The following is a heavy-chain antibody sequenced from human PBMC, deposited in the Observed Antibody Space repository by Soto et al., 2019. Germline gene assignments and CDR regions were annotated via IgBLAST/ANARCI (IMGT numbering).Heavy chain of an antibody. V-gene: IGHV3-23*01. CDR2: ISGSGGST. CDR3: AKDGGSSGSDYYYGMDV. CDR1: GFTFSSYA. Sequence: GGSLRLSCAASGFTFSSYAMSWVRQAPGKGLEWVSAISGSGGSTYYADSVKGRFTISRDNSKNTLYLQMNSLRAEDTAVYYCAKDGGSSGSDYYYGMDVWGQGTTVTVSS. D-gene: IGHD6-6*01. J-gene: IGHJ6*02.